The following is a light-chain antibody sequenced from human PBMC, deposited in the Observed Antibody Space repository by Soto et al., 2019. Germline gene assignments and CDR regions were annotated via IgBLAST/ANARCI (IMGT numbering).Light chain of an antibody. V-gene: IGLV2-14*01. J-gene: IGLJ2*01. CDR1: SSDVGGYNY. Sequence: QSALTQPASVSGSPGQSITISCTGTSSDVGGYNYVSWYQQHPGKAPKLMIYEVSNRPSGVSNRFSGSKSGNTASLTISGLQAEDEDNYYCGSYRSSSLPVFGGGTKLTV. CDR2: EVS. CDR3: GSYRSSSLPV.